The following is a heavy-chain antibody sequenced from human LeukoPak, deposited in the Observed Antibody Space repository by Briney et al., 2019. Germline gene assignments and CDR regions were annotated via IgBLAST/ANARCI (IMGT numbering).Heavy chain of an antibody. V-gene: IGHV5-51*01. CDR1: GYSFTSYW. CDR2: IYPGDSDT. CDR3: ARGYYYGSGSYYLLGY. J-gene: IGHJ4*02. D-gene: IGHD3-10*01. Sequence: PGESLKISCKGSGYSFTSYWIGWVRQMPGKGLEWMGIIYPGDSDTRYSPSFQGQVTISADKSISTAYLQWSSLKASDTAMYYCARGYYYGSGSYYLLGYWGQGTLVTVSS.